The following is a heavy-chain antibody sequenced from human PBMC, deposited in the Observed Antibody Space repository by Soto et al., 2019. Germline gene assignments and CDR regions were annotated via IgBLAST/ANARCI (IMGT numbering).Heavy chain of an antibody. CDR2: IYYSGST. V-gene: IGHV4-39*01. Sequence: SETLSLTCTVSGGSISSSSYYWGWIRQPPGKGLEWIGSIYYSGSTYYNPSLKSRVTISVDTSKNQFSLKLSSVTAADTAVYYCARGRAAAGRTPFDYWGQGTLVTVSS. D-gene: IGHD6-13*01. CDR1: GGSISSSSYY. J-gene: IGHJ4*02. CDR3: ARGRAAAGRTPFDY.